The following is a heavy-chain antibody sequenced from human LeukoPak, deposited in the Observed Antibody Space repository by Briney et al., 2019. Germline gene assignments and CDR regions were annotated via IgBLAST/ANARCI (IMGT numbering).Heavy chain of an antibody. Sequence: PGGSLRLSCAASGFTFSSYSMNWVRQAPGKGLEWVSSISGSGNYIYYADSVKGRFTISRDNSKNTLYLQMDSLRAEDTTIYYCAKDYYNSGSYYTLDYWGQGTLVTVSS. CDR2: ISGSGNYI. D-gene: IGHD3-10*01. V-gene: IGHV3-21*01. CDR1: GFTFSSYS. CDR3: AKDYYNSGSYYTLDY. J-gene: IGHJ4*02.